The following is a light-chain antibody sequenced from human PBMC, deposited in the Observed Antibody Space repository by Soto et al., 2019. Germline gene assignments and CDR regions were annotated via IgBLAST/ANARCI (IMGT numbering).Light chain of an antibody. CDR3: QQRRNWPIT. J-gene: IGKJ5*01. V-gene: IGKV3-11*01. Sequence: EIVLTQSPATLSSSTGEKATLSCRASQYVGTRLAWYQHKPGQAPRLLIYATSSRATDIPDRFSGSGSGTDFTLTISSLEPEDFAVYYCQQRRNWPITFGQGTRLEIK. CDR2: ATS. CDR1: QYVGTR.